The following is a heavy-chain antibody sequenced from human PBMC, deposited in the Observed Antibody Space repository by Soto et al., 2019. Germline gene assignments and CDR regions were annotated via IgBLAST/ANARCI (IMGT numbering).Heavy chain of an antibody. D-gene: IGHD6-13*01. J-gene: IGHJ4*02. CDR2: IGSSSTYI. CDR3: ARGGVGAARGADFDY. Sequence: KSGGSLRLSCAASGFTFSSYTMNWVRQAPGQGLEWVSSIGSSSTYIYYADSVRGRFTIARDNAKNSLYLQMNGLRAEDTAVYYCARGGVGAARGADFDYWGQGTLVTVSS. V-gene: IGHV3-21*01. CDR1: GFTFSSYT.